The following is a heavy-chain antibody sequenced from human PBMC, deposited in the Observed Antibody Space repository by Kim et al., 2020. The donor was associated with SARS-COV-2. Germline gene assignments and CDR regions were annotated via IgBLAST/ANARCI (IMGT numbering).Heavy chain of an antibody. J-gene: IGHJ4*02. V-gene: IGHV4-31*03. Sequence: SETLSLTCTVSGGSISSGGYYWSWIRQHPGKGLEWIGYIYYSGSTYYNPSLKSRVTISVDTSKNQFSLKLSSVTAADTAVYYCAREGSGIPDYWGQGTLVSVSS. D-gene: IGHD3-10*01. CDR3: AREGSGIPDY. CDR1: GGSISSGGYY. CDR2: IYYSGST.